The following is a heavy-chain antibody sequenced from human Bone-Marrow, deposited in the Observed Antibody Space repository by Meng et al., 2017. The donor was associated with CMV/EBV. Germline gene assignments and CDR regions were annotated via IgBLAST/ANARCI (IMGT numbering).Heavy chain of an antibody. CDR1: GGTFSSYA. CDR3: ARGSNNDFWSGYSDYYYGMYV. Sequence: ASVKVSCKASGGTFSSYAISWVRQAPGQGLEWMGWISAYNGNTNYAQKLQGRVTMTTDTSTSTAYMELRSLRSDDTAVYYCARGSNNDFWSGYSDYYYGMYVWGQGTTVTVSS. J-gene: IGHJ6*02. V-gene: IGHV1-18*01. CDR2: ISAYNGNT. D-gene: IGHD3-3*01.